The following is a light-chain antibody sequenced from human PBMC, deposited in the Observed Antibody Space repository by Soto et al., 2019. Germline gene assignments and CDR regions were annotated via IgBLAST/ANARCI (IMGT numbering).Light chain of an antibody. Sequence: EIVLTQSPGTLSLSPGERATLSCRASQSFSSSYLAWYQQKPGQAPRLLIYVASTRATGIPARFSGSGSGTEFTLTISSLQSEDFAVYYCQQYYDWPITFGQGTRLEIK. V-gene: IGKV3-15*01. CDR2: VAS. CDR3: QQYYDWPIT. CDR1: QSFSSSY. J-gene: IGKJ5*01.